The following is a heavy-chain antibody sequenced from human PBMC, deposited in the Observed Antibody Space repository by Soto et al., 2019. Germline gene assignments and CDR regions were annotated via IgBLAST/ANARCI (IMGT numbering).Heavy chain of an antibody. CDR3: ARDPKGYCSSTSCYANSWFDP. V-gene: IGHV1-46*03. CDR2: INPSGGST. J-gene: IGHJ5*02. Sequence: QVQLVQSGAEVKKPGASVKVSCKASGYTFTSYYMHWVRQAPGQGLEWMGIINPSGGSTSYAQKFQGRGTMTRDTATSTVYMERRSLRSEDTAVYYCARDPKGYCSSTSCYANSWFDPWGQGTLVTVSS. D-gene: IGHD2-2*01. CDR1: GYTFTSYY.